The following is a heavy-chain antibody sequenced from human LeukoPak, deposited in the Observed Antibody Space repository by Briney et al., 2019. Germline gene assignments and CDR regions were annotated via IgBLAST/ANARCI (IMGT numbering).Heavy chain of an antibody. Sequence: GGSLRLSCAASGFTFSSYAMHWVRQAPGKGLEWVAVISYDGSNKYYADSVKGRFTISRDNSKNTLYPQMNSLRAEDTAVYYCAKDRGAVAIDYWGQGTLVTVSS. CDR3: AKDRGAVAIDY. CDR2: ISYDGSNK. V-gene: IGHV3-30-3*01. D-gene: IGHD6-19*01. J-gene: IGHJ4*02. CDR1: GFTFSSYA.